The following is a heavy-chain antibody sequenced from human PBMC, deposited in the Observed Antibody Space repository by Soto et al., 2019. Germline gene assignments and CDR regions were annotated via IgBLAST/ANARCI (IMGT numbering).Heavy chain of an antibody. CDR3: ARRRCTTTTCFDP. Sequence: SETLSLICSVSGGSINSGNYYWSWIRQHPGKGLEWIGYISYSGSAHYNPSLRSRVFISVDTSRNQFSLKLSSVTAADTAVYYCARRRCTTTTCFDPWGQGTLVTVSS. V-gene: IGHV4-31*03. J-gene: IGHJ5*02. CDR1: GGSINSGNYY. D-gene: IGHD2-2*01. CDR2: ISYSGSA.